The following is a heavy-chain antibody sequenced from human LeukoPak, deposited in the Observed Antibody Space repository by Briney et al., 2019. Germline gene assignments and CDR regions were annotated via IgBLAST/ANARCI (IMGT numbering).Heavy chain of an antibody. Sequence: AGGSLRLSCAASGFTFSSYAMSWVRQAPGEGLEWVSAISGSGGSTYYADSVKGRFTISRDNSKNTLYLQMNSLRAEDTAVYYCAKIMFSGYYFDYWGQGTLVTVSS. CDR1: GFTFSSYA. J-gene: IGHJ4*02. CDR3: AKIMFSGYYFDY. D-gene: IGHD3/OR15-3a*01. CDR2: ISGSGGST. V-gene: IGHV3-23*01.